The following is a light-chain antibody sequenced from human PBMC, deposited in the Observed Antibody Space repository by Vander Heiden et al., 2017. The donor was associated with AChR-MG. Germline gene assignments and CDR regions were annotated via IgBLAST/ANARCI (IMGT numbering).Light chain of an antibody. V-gene: IGLV1-36*01. J-gene: IGLJ3*02. CDR3: AAWDDSLNVWV. Sequence: QSVLTPPPSVSAAPRQRVTISCSGSSSNIGNNAVNWYQQLPGKTPKLLIYYDDLLPSGVSDRFSGSKSGTSASLAISGLQSEDEADYYCAAWDDSLNVWVFGGGTKLTVL. CDR2: YDD. CDR1: SSNIGNNA.